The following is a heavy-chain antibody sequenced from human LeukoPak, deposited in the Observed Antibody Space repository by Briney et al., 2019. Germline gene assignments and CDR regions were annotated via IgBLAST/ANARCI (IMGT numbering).Heavy chain of an antibody. CDR1: GGTFISYA. D-gene: IGHD3-22*01. Sequence: SVKVSCKASGGTFISYAISWVRQAPGQGLEWMGGIIPIFGTANYAQKFQGRVTITADESTSTAYMELSSLRSEDTAVYYCAGGYYDSSGYYYGFDYWGQGTLVTVSS. CDR3: AGGYYDSSGYYYGFDY. CDR2: IIPIFGTA. J-gene: IGHJ4*02. V-gene: IGHV1-69*13.